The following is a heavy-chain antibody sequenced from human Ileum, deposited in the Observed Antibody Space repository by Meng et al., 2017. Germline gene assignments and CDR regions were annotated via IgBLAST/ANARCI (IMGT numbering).Heavy chain of an antibody. Sequence: GESLKISCAASGFTFSSYGMHWVRQAPGKGLEWVAVIWYDGSNKYYADSVKGRFTISRDNSKNTLNQQMNSLRAEDTAVYYCARGTMVRGVSRGYGMDVWGQGTTVTVSS. CDR2: IWYDGSNK. J-gene: IGHJ6*02. CDR1: GFTFSSYG. V-gene: IGHV3-33*01. CDR3: ARGTMVRGVSRGYGMDV. D-gene: IGHD3-10*01.